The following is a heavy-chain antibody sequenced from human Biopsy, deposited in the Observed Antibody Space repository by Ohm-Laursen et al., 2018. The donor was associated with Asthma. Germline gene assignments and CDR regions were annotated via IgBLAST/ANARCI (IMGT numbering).Heavy chain of an antibody. D-gene: IGHD3-10*01. CDR3: ARAVDYSHYYGIDV. CDR2: ISVYNGNT. J-gene: IGHJ6*02. Sequence: SVKVSCKTSGYTFNSAGITWVRQAPGQGLEWMGWISVYNGNTKVAQKLRDRVTMITDTSTSTAYMELSSLRSDDTAVYFCARAVDYSHYYGIDVWGQGTTVTVS. V-gene: IGHV1-18*01. CDR1: GYTFNSAG.